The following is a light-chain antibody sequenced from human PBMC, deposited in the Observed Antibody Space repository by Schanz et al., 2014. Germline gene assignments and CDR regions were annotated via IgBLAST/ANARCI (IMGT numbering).Light chain of an antibody. CDR3: QQYDQWPVT. Sequence: EIVMTQSPATLSVSPGERATLSCRASQSVSSNLAWYQQEPGQAPRLLIYGASTRATGIPTRFSGSGSGTEFTLTVSSLQSEDFAVYYCQQYDQWPVTFGGGTKVEVK. CDR1: QSVSSN. J-gene: IGKJ4*01. CDR2: GAS. V-gene: IGKV3-15*01.